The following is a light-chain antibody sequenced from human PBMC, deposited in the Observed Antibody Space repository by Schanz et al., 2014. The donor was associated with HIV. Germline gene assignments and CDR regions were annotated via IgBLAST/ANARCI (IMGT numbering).Light chain of an antibody. CDR3: SSHAGSDKFGI. Sequence: QSALTQPASVSGSPGQSITISCTGTSSDVGGYNFVSWYQHHPGKAPKLIIYEVSQRPSGVPARFSGSKSGTSASLAISGLQAEDEADYYCSSHAGSDKFGIFGGGTKLTVL. J-gene: IGLJ2*01. CDR2: EVS. CDR1: SSDVGGYNF. V-gene: IGLV2-8*01.